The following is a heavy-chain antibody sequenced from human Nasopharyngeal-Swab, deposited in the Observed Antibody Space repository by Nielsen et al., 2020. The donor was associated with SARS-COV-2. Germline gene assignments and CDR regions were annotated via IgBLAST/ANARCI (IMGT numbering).Heavy chain of an antibody. Sequence: SVKVSCKASGGTFANSAVSWVRQAPGQGLEWMGGIIPVFGLTNSTQKFQGRVTITVDGPTRTVYMELSSLRSEDTAVYYCARTKMYSSSWYYYYYYMDVWGKGTTVTVSS. CDR3: ARTKMYSSSWYYYYYYMDV. J-gene: IGHJ6*03. CDR2: IIPVFGLT. D-gene: IGHD6-13*01. CDR1: GGTFANSA. V-gene: IGHV1-69*13.